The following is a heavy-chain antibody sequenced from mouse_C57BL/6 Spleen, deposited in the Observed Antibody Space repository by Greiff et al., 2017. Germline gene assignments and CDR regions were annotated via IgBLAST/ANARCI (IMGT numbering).Heavy chain of an antibody. V-gene: IGHV1-52*01. CDR3: AREGGGYYGYFDY. J-gene: IGHJ2*01. CDR2: IDPSDSET. CDR1: GYTFTSYW. Sequence: QVQLQQPGAELVRPGSSVKLSCKASGYTFTSYWMHWVKQRPIQGLEWIGNIDPSDSETHYNQKFKDKATLTVDKSSITAYMQVSSLTSGASAVFYCAREGGGYYGYFDYGGQGTTLTVSS. D-gene: IGHD2-1*01.